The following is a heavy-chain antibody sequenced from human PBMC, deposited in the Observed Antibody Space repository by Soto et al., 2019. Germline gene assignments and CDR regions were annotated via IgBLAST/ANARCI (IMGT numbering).Heavy chain of an antibody. CDR2: ISAYNGDT. V-gene: IGHV1-18*01. D-gene: IGHD1-1*01. Sequence: QVRLVQSGAEVKKPGASVKVSCKASGYTFITHGISWVRQAPGQGLEWMGRISAYNGDTKYAQKFQGRVTLTTDKSTTTAYMEMRRLRSDDTAVYYCARDGTGVVLGLNNFYYVGVWGEGTTVTVSS. CDR1: GYTFITHG. CDR3: ARDGTGVVLGLNNFYYVGV. J-gene: IGHJ6*03.